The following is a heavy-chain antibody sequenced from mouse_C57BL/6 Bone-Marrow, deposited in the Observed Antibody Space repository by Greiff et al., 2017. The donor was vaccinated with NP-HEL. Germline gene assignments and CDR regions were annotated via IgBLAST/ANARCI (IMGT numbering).Heavy chain of an antibody. CDR2: ITHSGET. Sequence: ESGPGLVKPSQSLFLTCSITGFPITSGYYWIWIRQSPGKPLEWMGYITHSGETFYNPSLQNPISITRETSKNQFFLQLNPVTTEDTAMYYCARDSSGYGDFDYWGQGTTLTVSS. V-gene: IGHV12-3*01. CDR1: GFPITSGYY. D-gene: IGHD3-2*02. CDR3: ARDSSGYGDFDY. J-gene: IGHJ2*01.